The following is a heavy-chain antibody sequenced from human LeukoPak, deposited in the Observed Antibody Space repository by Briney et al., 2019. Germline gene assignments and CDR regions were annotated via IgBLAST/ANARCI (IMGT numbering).Heavy chain of an antibody. CDR2: IYSGGST. J-gene: IGHJ5*02. CDR3: ARVDSYGPYNWFDP. D-gene: IGHD5-18*01. Sequence: GGSLRLSCAASGFTVNSNYMSWVRQAPGKGLEWVSVIYSGGSTYYADSVKGRFAISRDNSKNTLYLQMNSLRAEDTAVYYCARVDSYGPYNWFDPWGQGTLVTVSS. V-gene: IGHV3-66*01. CDR1: GFTVNSNY.